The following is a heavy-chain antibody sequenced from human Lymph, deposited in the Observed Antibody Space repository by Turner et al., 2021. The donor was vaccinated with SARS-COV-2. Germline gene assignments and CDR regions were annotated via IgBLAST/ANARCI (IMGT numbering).Heavy chain of an antibody. Sequence: EVQLVESGGGVVNPGGSLRLSCAASGFTFSTYSMNWVRQAPGKRLEWISSISSSSSYIYYADSVKGRFTISRDDAKNSLYLQMNSLRAEDTAVYYCARDIPTTADYFDYWGQGTLVTVSS. D-gene: IGHD4-17*01. CDR2: ISSSSSYI. CDR1: GFTFSTYS. CDR3: ARDIPTTADYFDY. V-gene: IGHV3-21*01. J-gene: IGHJ4*02.